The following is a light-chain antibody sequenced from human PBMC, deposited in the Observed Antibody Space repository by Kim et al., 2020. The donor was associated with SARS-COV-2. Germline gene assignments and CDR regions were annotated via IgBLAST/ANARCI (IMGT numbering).Light chain of an antibody. CDR3: QQYNSHPYT. J-gene: IGKJ2*01. CDR2: KAS. CDR1: QSISNW. V-gene: IGKV1-5*03. Sequence: ASVGDRVTITCRASQSISNWLAWYQQKPGKTPKLLIYKASILESGVPSRFNGSGSGTEFTLTITSLQPDDFASYYCQQYNSHPYTFGQGTKVDIK.